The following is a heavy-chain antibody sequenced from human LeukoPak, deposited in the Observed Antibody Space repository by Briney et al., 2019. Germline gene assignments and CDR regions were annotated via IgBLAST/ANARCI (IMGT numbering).Heavy chain of an antibody. CDR1: GGSISSYY. D-gene: IGHD3-22*01. Sequence: PSETLSLTCTVSGGSISSYYWSWIRQPPGKGLEWIGYIYYSGSTNYNPSLKSRVTISVDTSKNQFSLKLSSVTAADTAVYYCARAGYDSSGYFVDYWGQGTLVTVSS. V-gene: IGHV4-59*08. J-gene: IGHJ4*02. CDR3: ARAGYDSSGYFVDY. CDR2: IYYSGST.